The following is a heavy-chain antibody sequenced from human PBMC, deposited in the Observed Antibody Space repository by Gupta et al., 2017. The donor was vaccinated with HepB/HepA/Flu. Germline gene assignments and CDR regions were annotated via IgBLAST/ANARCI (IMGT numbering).Heavy chain of an antibody. CDR1: GFTFGSRA. V-gene: IGHV3-23*01. D-gene: IGHD1-26*01. Sequence: EVPLLESGGGLVQPGGSLRLSCAASGFTFGSRAMIWLRQAPGQGLEWVSSISVSGDNTYYADSVKGRFTISRDNSKNTLYLQMNSLRAEDTAVYYCAKDLTGTYSDYFDYWGQGTLVTVSS. CDR2: ISVSGDNT. J-gene: IGHJ4*02. CDR3: AKDLTGTYSDYFDY.